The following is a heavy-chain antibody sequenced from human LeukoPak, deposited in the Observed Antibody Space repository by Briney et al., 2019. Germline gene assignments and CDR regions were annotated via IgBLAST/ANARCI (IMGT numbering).Heavy chain of an antibody. Sequence: SETLSLTCTVSGGSISSGGYYWSWIRQHPGKGLERIGYIYYSGSTYYNPSLKSRVTISVDTSKNQFSLKLSSVTAADTAVYYCASLYDSSGSLGGSDGMDVWGQGTTVTVSS. V-gene: IGHV4-31*03. CDR3: ASLYDSSGSLGGSDGMDV. CDR1: GGSISSGGYY. D-gene: IGHD3-22*01. J-gene: IGHJ6*02. CDR2: IYYSGST.